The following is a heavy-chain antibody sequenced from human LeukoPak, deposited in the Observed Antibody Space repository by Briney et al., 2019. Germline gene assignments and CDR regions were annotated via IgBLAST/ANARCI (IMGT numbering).Heavy chain of an antibody. CDR2: IYSGGST. CDR3: ARDAYSNGWYSDY. V-gene: IGHV3-53*01. CDR1: GFTVSSNY. D-gene: IGHD6-19*01. Sequence: GGSLRLSCAASGFTVSSNYMSWVRQAPGKGLEWVSVIYSGGSTYYADSVKGRFTISIDNSKNTLYLQMNSLRAEDTAVYYCARDAYSNGWYSDYWGQGTLVTVSS. J-gene: IGHJ4*02.